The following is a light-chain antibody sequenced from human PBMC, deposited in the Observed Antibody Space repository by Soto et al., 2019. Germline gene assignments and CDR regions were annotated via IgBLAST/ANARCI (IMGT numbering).Light chain of an antibody. Sequence: EIVMTQSPGTLSLSPGERATLSCRASQSVSSNFLAWYQEKPGQAPRLLIYGASSRATGIPDRFSGSGSGTDFTLTISRLEPEDFAVYYCQQYGISLPFGGGTKVDI. J-gene: IGKJ4*01. CDR1: QSVSSNF. CDR2: GAS. CDR3: QQYGISLP. V-gene: IGKV3-20*01.